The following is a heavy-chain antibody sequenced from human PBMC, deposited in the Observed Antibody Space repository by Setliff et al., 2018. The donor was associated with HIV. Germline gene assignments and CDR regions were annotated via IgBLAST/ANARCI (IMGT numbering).Heavy chain of an antibody. CDR3: ARDPSSGIYYDVSAIYHDDR. CDR2: ISAYNGNT. Sequence: ASVKVSCKASGYIFTSYGISWVRQAPGQGLEWMGWISAYNGNTNYAQKFQGRVSMTIDTSTSTAYMGLRSLRPDDTAVYFCARDPSSGIYYDVSAIYHDDRWGQGTLVTVSS. J-gene: IGHJ4*02. CDR1: GYIFTSYG. V-gene: IGHV1-18*01. D-gene: IGHD3-22*01.